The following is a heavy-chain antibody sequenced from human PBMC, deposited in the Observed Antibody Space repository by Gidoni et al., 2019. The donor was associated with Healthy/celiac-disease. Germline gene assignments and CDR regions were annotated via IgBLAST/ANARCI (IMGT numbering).Heavy chain of an antibody. CDR2: IYYSGST. D-gene: IGHD3-3*01. CDR1: GGSISSSSYY. J-gene: IGHJ4*02. CDR3: ARHIGFWSAFDY. V-gene: IGHV4-39*01. Sequence: QLQLQESGPGLVKPSETLSLTCTVSGGSISSSSYYWGWIRQPPGKGLEWLGSIYYSGSTYYNPSLKSRVTISVDTSKNQFSLKLSSVTAADTAVYYCARHIGFWSAFDYWGQGTLVTVSS.